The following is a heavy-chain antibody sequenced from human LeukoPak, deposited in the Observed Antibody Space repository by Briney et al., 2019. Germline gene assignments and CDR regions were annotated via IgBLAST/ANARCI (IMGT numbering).Heavy chain of an antibody. CDR2: IWFDGSYK. CDR3: ARGLAYGYGYGIDY. D-gene: IGHD5-18*01. CDR1: GFNFSTYA. J-gene: IGHJ4*02. Sequence: GGSLRLSCAASGFNFSTYAMHWVRQAPGKGLEWVAIIWFDGSYKYHADSVKGRFTISRDNSKNTLYLQMNGLRAEDTALYYCARGLAYGYGYGIDYWGQGTLVTVSS. V-gene: IGHV3-33*08.